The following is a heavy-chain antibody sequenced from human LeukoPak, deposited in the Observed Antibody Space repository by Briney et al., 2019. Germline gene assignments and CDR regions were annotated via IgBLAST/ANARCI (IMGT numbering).Heavy chain of an antibody. CDR1: GFTFSSYW. D-gene: IGHD3-22*01. J-gene: IGHJ4*02. CDR2: INSDGSST. V-gene: IGHV3-74*01. CDR3: AREYYDSSGSPYFDY. Sequence: GGSLRLSCAASGFTFSSYWMHWVRQAPGRGLVWVSRINSDGSSTTYGDSVKGRFTISRDNAKNTLYMYIHSLRAEDTAVYYCAREYYDSSGSPYFDYWGQGTLVTVSS.